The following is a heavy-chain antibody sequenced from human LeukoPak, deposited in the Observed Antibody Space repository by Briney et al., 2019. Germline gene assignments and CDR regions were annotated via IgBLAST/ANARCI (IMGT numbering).Heavy chain of an antibody. J-gene: IGHJ4*02. V-gene: IGHV3-7*01. D-gene: IGHD2-8*01. CDR2: IKQDGSEK. CDR1: GFTFSRYW. Sequence: GGCLRHSCAASGFTFSRYWISWVRQAPGKGLEWVANIKQDGSEKYYVDSVKGRFTISRDNAKNSLYLQMNSLRGEDTAVYYCARVSCTNGVCYGFDYWGQRSLVTVSS. CDR3: ARVSCTNGVCYGFDY.